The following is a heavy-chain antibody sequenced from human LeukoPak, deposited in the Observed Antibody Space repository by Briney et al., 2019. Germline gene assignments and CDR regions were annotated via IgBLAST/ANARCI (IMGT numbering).Heavy chain of an antibody. J-gene: IGHJ4*02. CDR1: GFTFSSYS. CDR3: ARDGVATTYFDY. D-gene: IGHD5-12*01. Sequence: PGGSLRLSCAASGFTFSSYSMNWVRQAPGKGLEWVSSIGSSSSYIYYADSVKGRFTISRDNAKNSLYLQMNSLRAEDTAVYYCARDGVATTYFDYWGQGTLVTVSS. CDR2: IGSSSSYI. V-gene: IGHV3-21*01.